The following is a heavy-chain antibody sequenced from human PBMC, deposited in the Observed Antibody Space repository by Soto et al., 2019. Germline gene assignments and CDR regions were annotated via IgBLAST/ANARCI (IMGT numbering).Heavy chain of an antibody. D-gene: IGHD3-3*02. CDR1: GFTFSSYA. CDR3: ARDYGRIRSGAFDI. Sequence: QVQLVESGGGVVQPGRSLRLSCAASGFTFSSYAMHWVRQAPGKGLEWVAVISYDGSNKYYADSVKGRFTISRDNSKNTLYLQMNSLRAEDTAVYYCARDYGRIRSGAFDIWGQGTMVTVSS. V-gene: IGHV3-30-3*01. CDR2: ISYDGSNK. J-gene: IGHJ3*02.